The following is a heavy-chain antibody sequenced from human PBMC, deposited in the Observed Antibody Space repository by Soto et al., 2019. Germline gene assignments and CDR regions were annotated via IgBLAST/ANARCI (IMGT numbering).Heavy chain of an antibody. Sequence: ASVKVSCKASGYTFTSYDINWVRQSTGQGLEWMGWINPNSGNTGYAQKFQGRVTMTRNTSISTAYMELSSLRSEDTAVYYCARGITIFVVVMDYSMDVWGKGTTVTVSS. J-gene: IGHJ6*03. CDR1: GYTFTSYD. V-gene: IGHV1-8*01. D-gene: IGHD3-3*01. CDR3: ARGITIFVVVMDYSMDV. CDR2: INPNSGNT.